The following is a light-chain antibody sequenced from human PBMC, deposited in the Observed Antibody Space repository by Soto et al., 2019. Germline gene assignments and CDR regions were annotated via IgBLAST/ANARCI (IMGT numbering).Light chain of an antibody. Sequence: QSVLTQPRSVSGSPGQSVTISCTGTSSDVGGYNYVSWYQHHPGKVPKLMIYDVNKRPSGVPDRFSGSKSGNTASLTISWLQAEDEADYSCSSSAGSYTYVLGTGTKLTVL. CDR1: SSDVGGYNY. J-gene: IGLJ1*01. V-gene: IGLV2-11*01. CDR3: SSSAGSYTYV. CDR2: DVN.